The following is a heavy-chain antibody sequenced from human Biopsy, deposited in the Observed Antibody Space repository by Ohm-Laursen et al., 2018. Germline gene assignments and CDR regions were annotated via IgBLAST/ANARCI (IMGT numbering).Heavy chain of an antibody. CDR1: GGSLSSYS. Sequence: TLSLTCTVSGGSLSSYSWSWIRQPAGKGLEWIGQIYTSGITNYKPSLKSRVTMSVDTSKNKFSLRVSCVTAADTAVYYCARDRDRRGWFDPWGQGTLVTVSS. J-gene: IGHJ5*02. CDR3: ARDRDRRGWFDP. CDR2: IYTSGIT. D-gene: IGHD1-14*01. V-gene: IGHV4-4*07.